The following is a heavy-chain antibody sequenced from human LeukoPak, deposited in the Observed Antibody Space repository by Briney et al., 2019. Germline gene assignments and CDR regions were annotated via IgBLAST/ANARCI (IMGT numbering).Heavy chain of an antibody. D-gene: IGHD3-22*01. CDR3: ARDYDSSGPDY. CDR2: INAGNGNT. CDR1: GGTFSSYA. J-gene: IGHJ4*02. V-gene: IGHV1-3*01. Sequence: EASVKVSCKASGGTFSSYAISWVRQAPGQRLEWMGWINAGNGNTKYSQKFQGRVTITRDTSASTAYMELSSLRSEDTAVYYCARDYDSSGPDYWGQGTLVTVSS.